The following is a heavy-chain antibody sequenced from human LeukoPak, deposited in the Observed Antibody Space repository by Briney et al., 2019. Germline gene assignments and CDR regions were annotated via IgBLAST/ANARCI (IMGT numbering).Heavy chain of an antibody. CDR1: GFSFSSSW. D-gene: IGHD3-10*01. Sequence: GGSLRLSCAASGFSFSSSWMSWVRQAPGKGLEWVAHINQDGSENDYVDSVKGRFTISRDNAKNSLYLQMNSLRAEDTALYYCVKGSGSRYVDYWGQGTLVTVSS. J-gene: IGHJ4*02. CDR2: INQDGSEN. V-gene: IGHV3-7*03. CDR3: VKGSGSRYVDY.